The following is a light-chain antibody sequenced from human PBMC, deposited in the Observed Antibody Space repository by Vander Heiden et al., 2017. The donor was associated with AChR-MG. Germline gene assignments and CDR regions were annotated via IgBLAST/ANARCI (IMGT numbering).Light chain of an antibody. CDR1: QSISSY. CDR2: AAS. V-gene: IGKV1-39*01. CDR3: QQSYSTPRT. Sequence: IQLTQSPPSLSASIGDRVTITCRASQSISSYLNWYQQKPGKAPKLLIYAASSLQSGVPSRFSGSGSGTDFTLIISSLQPEDFATYYCQQSYSTPRTFGQGTKLEIK. J-gene: IGKJ2*01.